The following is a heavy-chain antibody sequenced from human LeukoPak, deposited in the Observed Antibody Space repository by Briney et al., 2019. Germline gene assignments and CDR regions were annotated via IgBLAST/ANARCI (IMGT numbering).Heavy chain of an antibody. CDR1: GYTFTNFY. Sequence: ASVKVSCKASGYTFTNFYIHWVRQAPGQGLEGMGKINPSGGTTSYAQKFQGRVAMTRDTSTSTVYMDLSGLTSEDTAVYYCARTIVDGGTNYWGQGTLVTVSS. CDR2: INPSGGTT. CDR3: ARTIVDGGTNY. V-gene: IGHV1-46*01. D-gene: IGHD2/OR15-2a*01. J-gene: IGHJ4*02.